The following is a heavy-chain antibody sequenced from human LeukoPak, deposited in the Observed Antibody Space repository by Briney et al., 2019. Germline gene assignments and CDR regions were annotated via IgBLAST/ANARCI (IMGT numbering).Heavy chain of an antibody. J-gene: IGHJ4*02. CDR2: INHSGST. D-gene: IGHD6-19*01. CDR3: ASGYSSGRGDY. CDR1: GGSVSSGSYY. Sequence: SETLSLTCTVSGGSVSSGSYYWSWIRQPPGKGLEWIGEINHSGSTNYNPSLKSRVTISVDTSKNQFSLKLSSVTAADTAVYYCASGYSSGRGDYWGQGTLVTVSS. V-gene: IGHV4-39*07.